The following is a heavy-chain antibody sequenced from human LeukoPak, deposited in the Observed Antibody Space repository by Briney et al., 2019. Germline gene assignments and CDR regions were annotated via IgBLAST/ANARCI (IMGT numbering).Heavy chain of an antibody. CDR2: IIPIFGTA. CDR1: GGTFSSYA. CDR3: ARDGSAVAGQYFDY. J-gene: IGHJ4*02. Sequence: GASVKVFCKASGGTFSSYAISWVRQAPGQGLEWMGGIIPIFGTANYAQKFQGRVTITADESTSTAYMELSSLTSEDTAVYYCARDGSAVAGQYFDYWGQGTLVTVSS. D-gene: IGHD6-19*01. V-gene: IGHV1-69*13.